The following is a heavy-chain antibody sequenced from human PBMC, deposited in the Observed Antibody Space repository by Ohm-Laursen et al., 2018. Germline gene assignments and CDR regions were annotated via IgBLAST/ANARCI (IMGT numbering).Heavy chain of an antibody. CDR1: GGSISTFY. D-gene: IGHD6-19*01. CDR2: IYYSGST. CDR3: ARGRSGWYSL. V-gene: IGHV4-59*01. Sequence: TLSLTCSVSGGSISTFYWSWIRQPPGKGLEWIGYIYYSGSTNYNPSLKSRVTISVDTSKNQFSLKLSSVTAADTAVYYCARGRSGWYSLWGQGTMVTVSS. J-gene: IGHJ3*01.